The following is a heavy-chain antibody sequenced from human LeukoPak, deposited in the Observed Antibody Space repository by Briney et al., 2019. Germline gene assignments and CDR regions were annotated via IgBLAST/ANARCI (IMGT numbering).Heavy chain of an antibody. Sequence: SETLSLTCTVSGGSISSYYWSWIRQPPGKGLEWIGYIYYSGSTNYNPSLKSRVTISVDTSKNQFSLKLSSVTAADTAVYYCARSRNYYDSSGYYAHWGQGTLVTVSS. J-gene: IGHJ4*02. CDR1: GGSISSYY. V-gene: IGHV4-59*01. CDR3: ARSRNYYDSSGYYAH. D-gene: IGHD3-22*01. CDR2: IYYSGST.